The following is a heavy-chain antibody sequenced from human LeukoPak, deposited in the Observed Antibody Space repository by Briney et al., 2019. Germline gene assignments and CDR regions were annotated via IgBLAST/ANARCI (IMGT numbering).Heavy chain of an antibody. CDR1: GFTFSSYE. CDR2: ISSSGSTI. CDR3: ARVGYGDYNGDY. Sequence: PGGSLRLSCAASGFTFSSYEMNWVRQAPGKGLEWVSYISSSGSTIYYADSVKGRFTISRDNAKNSLYLQMNSLRAEDTAVYYCARVGYGDYNGDYWGQGTLVTVSS. D-gene: IGHD4-17*01. J-gene: IGHJ4*02. V-gene: IGHV3-48*03.